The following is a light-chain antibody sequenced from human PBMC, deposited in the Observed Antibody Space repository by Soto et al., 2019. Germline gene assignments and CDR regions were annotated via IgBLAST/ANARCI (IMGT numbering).Light chain of an antibody. V-gene: IGKV1-5*03. Sequence: DIQMTQSPSTLSASVGDRVIIACRASLRFSSWLALYQQKPGKGHRFLCCEASSLESGLPSRFSGSGSGTEFTITISNLQPDDFATYYCQQYSSYSTFGQGTKLQIK. CDR1: LRFSSW. J-gene: IGKJ2*01. CDR3: QQYSSYST. CDR2: EAS.